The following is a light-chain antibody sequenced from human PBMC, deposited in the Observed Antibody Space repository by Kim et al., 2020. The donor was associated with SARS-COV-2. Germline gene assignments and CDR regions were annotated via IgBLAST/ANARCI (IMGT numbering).Light chain of an antibody. Sequence: ALGQTVRITCQGDSLRRYYATWYQQKPGQAPILVIYGKNNRPSGIPDRFSGSSSGNTASLTITGIQAGDEADYYCNSRDSNDNVVFGGGTQLTVL. J-gene: IGLJ2*01. CDR2: GKN. V-gene: IGLV3-19*01. CDR3: NSRDSNDNVV. CDR1: SLRRYY.